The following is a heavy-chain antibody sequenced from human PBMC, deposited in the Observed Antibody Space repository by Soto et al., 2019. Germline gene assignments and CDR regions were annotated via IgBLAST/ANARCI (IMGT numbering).Heavy chain of an antibody. CDR1: GGSVSGGSYY. CDR2: ILYSGYT. J-gene: IGHJ5*02. V-gene: IGHV4-61*01. D-gene: IGHD3-22*01. CDR3: ARVWEKWLLPTT. Sequence: SETLSLTCTVSGGSVSGGSYYWSWIRQTPPGKGLEWIGYILYSGYTNYNPSLKSRVTISADTSKNQFSLKLSSVTAADTAVYYCARVWEKWLLPTTWGQGTLVTVSS.